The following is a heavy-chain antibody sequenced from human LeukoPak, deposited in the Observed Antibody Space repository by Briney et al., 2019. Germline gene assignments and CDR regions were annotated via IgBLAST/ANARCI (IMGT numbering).Heavy chain of an antibody. V-gene: IGHV1-2*02. J-gene: IGHJ6*02. CDR2: INPNSGAT. CDR3: PRSRGSGSYSTYYGMDV. D-gene: IGHD3-10*01. CDR1: GYTFTDYY. Sequence: ASVKVSCKASGYTFTDYYIHWVRQAPGQGLEWVGWINPNSGATSYAQKFQGRVTMTRDTSISTAYMELSRLGSGDTAVYYCPRSRGSGSYSTYYGMDVWGQGTTVTVSS.